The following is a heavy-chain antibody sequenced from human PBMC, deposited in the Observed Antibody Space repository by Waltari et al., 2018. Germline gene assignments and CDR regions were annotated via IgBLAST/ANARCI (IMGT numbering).Heavy chain of an antibody. CDR1: GFSLRTSGMC. CDR3: ARICLGRDSRGYYFDY. D-gene: IGHD3-22*01. V-gene: IGHV2-70*15. Sequence: QVTLRESGPALVKPTQTLTLTCTFSGFSLRTSGMCVSWTRTPPGKALELLARIYWDDDKYYNTSLQTRLTLSKDTSKNQLVLTMTNMDPVDTATYYCARICLGRDSRGYYFDYWGQGTLVTVSS. CDR2: IYWDDDK. J-gene: IGHJ4*02.